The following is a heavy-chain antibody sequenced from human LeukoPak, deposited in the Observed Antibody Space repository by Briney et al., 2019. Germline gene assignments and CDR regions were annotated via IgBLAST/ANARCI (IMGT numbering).Heavy chain of an antibody. CDR3: AKSGGRNAPFDY. Sequence: LGRSLRLSCTASGFTFSSYAMHWVRQAPRKGLEWVAGILYDGINEFYADSVKGRFAISRDNSKSTLYLQMNSLRVEDTAVYYCAKSGGRNAPFDYWGQGSLVTVSS. V-gene: IGHV3-30-3*02. CDR2: ILYDGINE. CDR1: GFTFSSYA. D-gene: IGHD4-23*01. J-gene: IGHJ4*02.